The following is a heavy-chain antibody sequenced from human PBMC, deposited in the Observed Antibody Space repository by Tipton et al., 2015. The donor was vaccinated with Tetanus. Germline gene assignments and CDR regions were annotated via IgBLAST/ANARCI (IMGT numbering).Heavy chain of an antibody. V-gene: IGHV4-34*01. D-gene: IGHD1-1*01. J-gene: IGHJ4*02. CDR1: GGSLSGYY. CDR3: ARGIDEYKSGNY. Sequence: TLSLTCGVSGGSLSGYYWSWIRQPPGKGLEWIGEIHPSGSINYNPSLKSRVTILVDTSENQFSLKLSSVTAADTAVYYCARGIDEYKSGNYWGQGTLVTVSS. CDR2: IHPSGSI.